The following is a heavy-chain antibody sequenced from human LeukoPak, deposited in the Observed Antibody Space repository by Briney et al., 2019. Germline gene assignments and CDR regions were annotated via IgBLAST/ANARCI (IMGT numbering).Heavy chain of an antibody. V-gene: IGHV3-7*03. D-gene: IGHD5-18*01. Sequence: GGSLRLSCAASGFTFSSYWMSWVRQAPGKGLEWVANIKQDGSEKYYVDSVKGRFTISRDNAKNSLYLQVNSLRAEDTAVYYCARGKVDTAMVKRGYYYYYMDVWGKGTTVTVSS. CDR1: GFTFSSYW. CDR3: ARGKVDTAMVKRGYYYYYMDV. CDR2: IKQDGSEK. J-gene: IGHJ6*03.